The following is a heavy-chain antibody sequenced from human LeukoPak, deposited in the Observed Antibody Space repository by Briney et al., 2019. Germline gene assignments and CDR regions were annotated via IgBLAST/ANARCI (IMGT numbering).Heavy chain of an antibody. V-gene: IGHV4-59*01. D-gene: IGHD6-19*01. CDR3: ARGYSSGWYAQNWFDP. CDR1: GGSISSYY. Sequence: SETLSLTCTASGGSISSYYWSWIRQPPGKGLEWIGYIYNSGSTNYNPSLKSRVTISVDTSKNQFSLKVNSVTAADTAVYYCARGYSSGWYAQNWFDPWGQGTLVTVSS. CDR2: IYNSGST. J-gene: IGHJ5*02.